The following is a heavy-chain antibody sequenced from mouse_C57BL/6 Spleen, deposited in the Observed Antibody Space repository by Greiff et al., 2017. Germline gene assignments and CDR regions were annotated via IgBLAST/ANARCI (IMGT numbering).Heavy chain of an antibody. CDR3: ARGNYGYAMDY. D-gene: IGHD2-1*01. CDR2: ISSGSSTI. CDR1: GFTFSDYG. V-gene: IGHV5-17*01. Sequence: EVMLVESGGGLVKPGGSLKFSCAASGFTFSDYGMHWVRQAPEKGLEWVAYISSGSSTIYYADTVKGRFTISRDNARNTLFLQMTSLRSEDTAMYYCARGNYGYAMDYWGQGASVTVSS. J-gene: IGHJ4*01.